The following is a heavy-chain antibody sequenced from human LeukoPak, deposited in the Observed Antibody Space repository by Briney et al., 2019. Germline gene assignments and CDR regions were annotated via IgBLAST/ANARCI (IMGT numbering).Heavy chain of an antibody. CDR2: ISSDGSST. CDR3: ARAGMYYFDY. D-gene: IGHD1-26*01. CDR1: GFTFSSYW. Sequence: GGSLRLSCAASGFTFSSYWMHWVRQAPGKGLVWVSRISSDGSSTTYADSVKGRFTISRDNAKNTLYLQMNSLRAEDTAVYYCARAGMYYFDYWGQGTLVTVSS. V-gene: IGHV3-74*01. J-gene: IGHJ4*02.